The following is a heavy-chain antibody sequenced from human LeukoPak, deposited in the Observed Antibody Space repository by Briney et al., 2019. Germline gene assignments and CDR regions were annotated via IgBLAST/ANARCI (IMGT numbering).Heavy chain of an antibody. Sequence: GGSLRLSCAASGFTFSSYAMHWVRQAPGKGLEWVAVISYDGSNKYYADSVKGRFTISRDNSKNTLYLQMNSLRAEDTAVYYCARDRGRGSIYYYGMDVWGQGTTVTVSS. D-gene: IGHD5-12*01. CDR3: ARDRGRGSIYYYGMDV. CDR2: ISYDGSNK. J-gene: IGHJ6*02. V-gene: IGHV3-30-3*01. CDR1: GFTFSSYA.